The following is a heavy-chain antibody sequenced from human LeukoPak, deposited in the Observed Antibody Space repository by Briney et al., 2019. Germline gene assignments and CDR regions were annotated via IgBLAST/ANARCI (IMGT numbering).Heavy chain of an antibody. V-gene: IGHV3-30*02. Sequence: QPGGSLRLSCAASGFTFSSYAMHWVRQAPGKGLEWVAFIRYDGSNKYYADSVKGRFTISRDNSKNTLYLQMNSLRAEDTAVYYCAKETMGSGDPHRFDYWGQGTLVTVSS. D-gene: IGHD3-10*01. CDR1: GFTFSSYA. CDR3: AKETMGSGDPHRFDY. CDR2: IRYDGSNK. J-gene: IGHJ4*02.